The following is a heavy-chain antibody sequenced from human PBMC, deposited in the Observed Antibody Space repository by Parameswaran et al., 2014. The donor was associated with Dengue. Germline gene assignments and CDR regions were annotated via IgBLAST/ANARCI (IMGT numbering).Heavy chain of an antibody. J-gene: IGHJ4*02. Sequence: WIRQPPGKGLEWVAVMSYVASDKYYADSVQDRFTLSRDNSKNTLYLQMDSLRPEDTAVYYCAKIWGDSNSPLDYWGLGTLVTVSS. V-gene: IGHV3-30*18. D-gene: IGHD4-11*01. CDR2: MSYVASDK. CDR3: AKIWGDSNSPLDY.